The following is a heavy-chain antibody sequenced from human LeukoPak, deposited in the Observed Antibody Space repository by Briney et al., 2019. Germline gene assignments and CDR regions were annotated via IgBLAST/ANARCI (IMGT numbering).Heavy chain of an antibody. Sequence: SETLSLTCTVSGYSINSGYFWGWIRQPPLKGLEWIGSIYHSGRTYYNPSLKSRVTISVDTSKNQFSLKLSSVTAADTAVYYCARDETYSSDWQSNHYYYYVDVWGKGTTVTVSS. V-gene: IGHV4-38-2*02. CDR2: IYHSGRT. D-gene: IGHD6-19*01. J-gene: IGHJ6*03. CDR1: GYSINSGYF. CDR3: ARDETYSSDWQSNHYYYYVDV.